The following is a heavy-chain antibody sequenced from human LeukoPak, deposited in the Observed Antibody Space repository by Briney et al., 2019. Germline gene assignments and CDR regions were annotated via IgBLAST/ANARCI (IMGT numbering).Heavy chain of an antibody. J-gene: IGHJ4*02. D-gene: IGHD5-18*01. CDR2: ISGSGGST. CDR3: ARAVLGYSWVYDY. Sequence: PGGSLRLSCAASGFTFSSYSMNWVRQAPGKGLEWVSAISGSGGSTFYADSVKGRFTISRDNSKNTLYLQINSLRAEDTAVYYCARAVLGYSWVYDYWGQGTLVTVSS. CDR1: GFTFSSYS. V-gene: IGHV3-23*01.